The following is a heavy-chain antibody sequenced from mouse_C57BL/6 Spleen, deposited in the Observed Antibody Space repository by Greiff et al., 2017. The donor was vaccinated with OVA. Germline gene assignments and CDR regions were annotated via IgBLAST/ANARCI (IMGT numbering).Heavy chain of an antibody. V-gene: IGHV1-55*01. CDR3: ARRRVGLVYFDY. J-gene: IGHJ2*01. CDR1: GYTFTSYW. Sequence: QVQLQQPGAELVKPGASVKMSCKASGYTFTSYWITWVKQRPGQGLEWIGDIYPGSGSTNYNEKFKSKATLTVDTSSSTAYMQLSSLTSEDSAVYYCARRRVGLVYFDYWGQGTTLTVSS. D-gene: IGHD4-1*01. CDR2: IYPGSGST.